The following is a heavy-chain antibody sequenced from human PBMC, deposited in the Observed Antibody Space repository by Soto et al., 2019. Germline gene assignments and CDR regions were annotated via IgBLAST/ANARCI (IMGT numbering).Heavy chain of an antibody. CDR1: GDSVSSNSAG. D-gene: IGHD1-26*01. CDR3: ARGEQYSGRIFDY. V-gene: IGHV6-1*01. Sequence: HTLSLTCGITGDSVSSNSAGWSWVRQSPSRGLEWLGRTYYRSKWYYEYAVSVRGRITINPDTSKNQYSLQLNSVTPEDTAEYFCARGEQYSGRIFDYWGQGTLVTVSS. CDR2: TYYRSKWYY. J-gene: IGHJ4*01.